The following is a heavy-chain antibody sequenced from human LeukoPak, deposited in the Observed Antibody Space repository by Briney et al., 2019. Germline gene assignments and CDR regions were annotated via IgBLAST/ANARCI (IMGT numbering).Heavy chain of an antibody. CDR2: IKEDGSEK. D-gene: IGHD3-22*01. CDR3: ARDSVHGYYDSSGYSALFDC. J-gene: IGHJ4*02. Sequence: GGSLRLSCAASGFTFSSYWMSWVRQAPGKGLEWVANIKEDGSEKYYVDSVKGRFTISRDNAKNSLHLQMNSLRAEDTAVYYCARDSVHGYYDSSGYSALFDCWGQGTLVTVSS. V-gene: IGHV3-7*01. CDR1: GFTFSSYW.